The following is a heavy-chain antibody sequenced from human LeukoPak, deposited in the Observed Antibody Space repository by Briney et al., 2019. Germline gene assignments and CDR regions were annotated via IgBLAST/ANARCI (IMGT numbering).Heavy chain of an antibody. CDR1: GFTFSSYS. D-gene: IGHD1-26*01. CDR3: ASSGSYRFDY. J-gene: IGHJ4*02. Sequence: SGGSLRLSCAASGFTFSSYSMNWVRQAPGKGLEWVSHITASGTAMFYADSVEGRFTISRDNAKNSLYLQMNSLRDEDTAVYYCASSGSYRFDYWGQGTLVTVSS. V-gene: IGHV3-48*02. CDR2: ITASGTAM.